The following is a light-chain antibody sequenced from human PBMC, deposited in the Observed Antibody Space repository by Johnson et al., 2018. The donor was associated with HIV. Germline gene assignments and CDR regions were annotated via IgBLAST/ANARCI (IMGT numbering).Light chain of an antibody. Sequence: QSVLTQPPSVSAAPGQKVTISCSGSSSNIGNNFVSWYQHLPGTAPKLLIYENSKRPSGIPDRFSASKSGTSATLGITGLQTGDEADYYCGTWDSSLNAYVFGTGTKVTVL. CDR3: GTWDSSLNAYV. CDR1: SSNIGNNF. CDR2: ENS. J-gene: IGLJ1*01. V-gene: IGLV1-51*02.